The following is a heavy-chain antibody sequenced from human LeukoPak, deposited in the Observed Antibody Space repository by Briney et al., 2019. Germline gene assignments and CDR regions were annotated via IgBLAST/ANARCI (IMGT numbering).Heavy chain of an antibody. CDR3: ARDFGTYSSSLGY. Sequence: GASVKVSCKASGYTFTGYYMHWVRQAPGQGLEWMGWINPNSGGTNYAQKFQGRVTMTRDTSISTAYMELSRLRSDDTAVYYCARDFGTYSSSLGYWGQGTLVTVSS. CDR2: INPNSGGT. J-gene: IGHJ4*02. V-gene: IGHV1-2*02. D-gene: IGHD6-6*01. CDR1: GYTFTGYY.